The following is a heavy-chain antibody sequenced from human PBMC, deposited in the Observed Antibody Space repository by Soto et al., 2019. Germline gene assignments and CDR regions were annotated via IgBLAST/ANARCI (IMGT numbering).Heavy chain of an antibody. D-gene: IGHD4-4*01. J-gene: IGHJ5*02. CDR2: IYYNGST. V-gene: IGHV4-39*01. Sequence: SETLSLTCTVSGGSISSSSYYWGWIRQPPGKGLEWIGSIYYNGSTYYNPSLKSRVTISVDTSKNQFSLKLTSATAADTAVYYCATTVFPPSNWFDPWGQGTLVTVSS. CDR3: ATTVFPPSNWFDP. CDR1: GGSISSSSYY.